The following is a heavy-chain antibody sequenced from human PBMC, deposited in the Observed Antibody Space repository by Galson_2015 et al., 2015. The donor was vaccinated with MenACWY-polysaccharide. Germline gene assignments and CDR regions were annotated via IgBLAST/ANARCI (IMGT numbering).Heavy chain of an antibody. D-gene: IGHD5-12*01. V-gene: IGHV3-74*01. J-gene: IGHJ4*02. CDR1: GFTFSTYW. CDR2: IRSDGSST. CDR3: ARGYSAYD. Sequence: SLSISCAASGFTFSTYWMHWVRQAPGKGLVWVSRIRSDGSSTNYADSVKGRFTISSDHATNTLHLQMNRLRADDTALYYCARGYSAYDWGQGTLVTVSA.